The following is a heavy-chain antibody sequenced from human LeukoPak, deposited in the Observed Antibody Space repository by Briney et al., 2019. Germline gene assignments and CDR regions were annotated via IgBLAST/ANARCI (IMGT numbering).Heavy chain of an antibody. J-gene: IGHJ6*04. CDR1: GFTFSSYW. V-gene: IGHV3-74*01. Sequence: GGSLRLSCAASGFTFSSYWMHWVRQAPGKGLVWVSRINTDGSSTSYADSVKGRFTISRDNAKNTLYLQMNSLRAEDTAVYYCAILPSIAARQGGMDVWGKGTTVTVSS. D-gene: IGHD6-6*01. CDR2: INTDGSST. CDR3: AILPSIAARQGGMDV.